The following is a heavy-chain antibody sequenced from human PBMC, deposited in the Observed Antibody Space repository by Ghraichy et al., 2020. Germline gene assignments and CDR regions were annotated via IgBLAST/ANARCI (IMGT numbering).Heavy chain of an antibody. D-gene: IGHD3-3*01. CDR2: ISYDGSNK. J-gene: IGHJ3*02. CDR1: GFTFSSYG. V-gene: IGHV3-30*18. Sequence: GGSLRLSCAASGFTFSSYGMHWVRQAPGKGLEWVAVISYDGSNKYYADSVKGRFTISRDNSKNTLYLQMNSLRAEDTAVYYCAKEGAHYDFWSGYYTGIPAFDIWGQGTMVTVSS. CDR3: AKEGAHYDFWSGYYTGIPAFDI.